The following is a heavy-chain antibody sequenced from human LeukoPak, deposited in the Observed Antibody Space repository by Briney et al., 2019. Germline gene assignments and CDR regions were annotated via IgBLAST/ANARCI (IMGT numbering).Heavy chain of an antibody. Sequence: GGSLRLSCAVSGFTLSSYSMNWVCQAPGKGLEWVSYISSSSSDIFYADSVKGRFTISRDNAENSLYLQMNSLRDEDTAVYYCARPAYYYDSSGAGARGYWYFDLWGRGTLVTVSS. CDR2: ISSSSSDI. CDR3: ARPAYYYDSSGAGARGYWYFDL. CDR1: GFTLSSYS. V-gene: IGHV3-21*01. D-gene: IGHD3-22*01. J-gene: IGHJ2*01.